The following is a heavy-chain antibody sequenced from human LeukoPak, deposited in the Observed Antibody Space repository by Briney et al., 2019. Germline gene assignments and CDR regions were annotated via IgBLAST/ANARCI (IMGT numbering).Heavy chain of an antibody. V-gene: IGHV3-23*01. J-gene: IGHJ6*02. Sequence: PGGSLRLSCAASGFTLSSYAMSWVRQAPGKGLEWVSGISGSGGSTYYADSVKGRFTISRDNSKNTLYLQMNSLRAEDTAVYYCAKDQKKGYYYYGMDVWGQGTTVTVSS. CDR3: AKDQKKGYYYYGMDV. CDR1: GFTLSSYA. CDR2: ISGSGGST.